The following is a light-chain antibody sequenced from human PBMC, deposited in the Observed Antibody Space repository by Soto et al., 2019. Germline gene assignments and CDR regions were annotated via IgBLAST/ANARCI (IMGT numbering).Light chain of an antibody. CDR3: QQRSNWPPT. CDR2: DAS. CDR1: QSVSSN. J-gene: IGKJ5*01. Sequence: EIVMTQSPATLSVSPGERATLSCRASQSVSSNLAWYQQKPGQAPRLLIYDASNRATGIPARFSGSGSGTDFTLTISSLEPEDFAVYYCQQRSNWPPTFGQGTR. V-gene: IGKV3-11*01.